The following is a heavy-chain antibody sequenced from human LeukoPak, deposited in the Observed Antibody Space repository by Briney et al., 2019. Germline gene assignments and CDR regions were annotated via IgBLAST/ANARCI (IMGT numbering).Heavy chain of an antibody. CDR2: INPSGGST. CDR3: ARRMVRGVMGHRYYYYYYMDV. CDR1: GYTFTSYA. Sequence: ASVKVSCKASGYTFTSYAMNWVRQAPGQGLEWMGIINPSGGSTSYAQKFQGRVTMTRDMSTSTVYMELSSLRSEDTAVYYCARRMVRGVMGHRYYYYYYMDVWGKGTTVTVSS. J-gene: IGHJ6*03. V-gene: IGHV1-46*01. D-gene: IGHD3-10*01.